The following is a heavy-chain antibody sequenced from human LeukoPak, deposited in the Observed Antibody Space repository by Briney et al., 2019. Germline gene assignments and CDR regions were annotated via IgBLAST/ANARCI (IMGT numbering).Heavy chain of an antibody. J-gene: IGHJ1*01. CDR2: TYYMPKWYK. CDR1: GDSVSSNSAT. Sequence: SQTLPLTCAISGDSVSSNSATWNWIKQSPSRGLQWLGRTYYMPKWYKYYAVSVKGRITINPDTSKNQFSLQLNSVTPEDTAVYYCARGPSYFQHWGQGTLVTVSS. V-gene: IGHV6-1*01. CDR3: ARGPSYFQH.